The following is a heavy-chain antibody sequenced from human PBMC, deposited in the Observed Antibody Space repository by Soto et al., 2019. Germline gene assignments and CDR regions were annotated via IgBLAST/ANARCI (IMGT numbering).Heavy chain of an antibody. CDR3: VSSNSYFDL. CDR2: ISSTATTI. Sequence: EVQLVESGGGLVQPGGSLRLSCAASGFAFSTYDMNWVRQAPGKGVEWVSSISSTATTIYYADSVKGRFTISRDNAKKSLSLQMSSLRDEDTAVYYCVSSNSYFDLWGRGTLVTVSS. CDR1: GFAFSTYD. J-gene: IGHJ2*01. V-gene: IGHV3-48*02.